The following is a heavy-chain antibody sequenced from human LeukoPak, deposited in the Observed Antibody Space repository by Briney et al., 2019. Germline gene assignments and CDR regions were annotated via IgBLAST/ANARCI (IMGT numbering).Heavy chain of an antibody. J-gene: IGHJ4*02. CDR1: SGSIISSSYY. D-gene: IGHD2-2*01. Sequence: SETLSLTCTVSSGSIISSSYYWGWIRQPPGKGLEYIASMYYTGSTYYNPSLKSRVTISVDTSKNQFSLKLSSVTAADTAVYYCEGEYQPRSFDYWGQGTLVTVSS. CDR3: EGEYQPRSFDY. V-gene: IGHV4-39*01. CDR2: MYYTGST.